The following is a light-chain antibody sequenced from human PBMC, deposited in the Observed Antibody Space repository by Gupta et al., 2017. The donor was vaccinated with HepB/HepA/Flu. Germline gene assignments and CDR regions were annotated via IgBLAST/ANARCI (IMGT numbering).Light chain of an antibody. V-gene: IGLV3-19*01. Sequence: SSELTQDPAVSVALGQTVRITCQGDSLRSYYASWYQQKPGQAPVLVIYGKTHRPSGIPDRSSGSSSGITASLTITGAQAEDEADYYCNSRDSSGNHYVFGTGTKVTVL. J-gene: IGLJ1*01. CDR2: GKT. CDR1: SLRSYY. CDR3: NSRDSSGNHYV.